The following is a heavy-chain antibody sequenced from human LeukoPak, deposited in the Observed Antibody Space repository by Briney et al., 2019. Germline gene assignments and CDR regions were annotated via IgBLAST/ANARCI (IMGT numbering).Heavy chain of an antibody. J-gene: IGHJ4*02. CDR2: IYSSGST. Sequence: PSETLSLTCAVYGGSFSGYYWSWIRQPPGKGLEWIGYIYSSGSTNYNPSLKGRVTMSLDTSKNQFSLKLSSVTAADTAVYYCARYGSGSYRQFDFWGQGTLITVSS. V-gene: IGHV4-59*01. D-gene: IGHD3-10*01. CDR1: GGSFSGYY. CDR3: ARYGSGSYRQFDF.